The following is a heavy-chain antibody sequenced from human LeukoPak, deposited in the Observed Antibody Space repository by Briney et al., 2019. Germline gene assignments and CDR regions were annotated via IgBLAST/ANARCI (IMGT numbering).Heavy chain of an antibody. V-gene: IGHV1-2*02. CDR3: ARGVVTSGVATNYYYYMDV. Sequence: GASVKVSCKASGYTFTGYYMHWVRQAPGQGLEWMGWINPNSGGTNYAQKFQGRFTMTRDTSISTAYMELSRLRSDDTAVYHCARGVVTSGVATNYYYYMDVWGKGTTVTVSS. D-gene: IGHD5-12*01. J-gene: IGHJ6*03. CDR2: INPNSGGT. CDR1: GYTFTGYY.